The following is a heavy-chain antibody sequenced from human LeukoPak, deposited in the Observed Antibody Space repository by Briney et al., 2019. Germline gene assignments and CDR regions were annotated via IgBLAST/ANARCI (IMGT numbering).Heavy chain of an antibody. J-gene: IGHJ4*02. V-gene: IGHV4-30-2*01. Sequence: SETLSLTCAVSGGSISSGGYSWSWIRQPPGKGLEWIGYIYHSGSTYYNPSLKSRVTISVDTSKNQFSLKLSSVTAADTAVYYCARRVNYDFWSGSQDYFDYWGQGTLVTVSS. CDR2: IYHSGST. CDR1: GGSISSGGYS. CDR3: ARRVNYDFWSGSQDYFDY. D-gene: IGHD3-3*01.